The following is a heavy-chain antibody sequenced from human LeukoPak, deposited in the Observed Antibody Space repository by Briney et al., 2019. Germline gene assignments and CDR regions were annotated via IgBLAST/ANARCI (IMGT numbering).Heavy chain of an antibody. CDR3: ARVQQWELPAGYFDY. CDR2: IYYSGST. Sequence: SETLSLTCTVSGGSISSGDYYWSWIRQPPGKGLEWIGYIYYSGSTYYNPSLKSRVTISVDTSKNQFSLKLSSVTAADTAVYYCARVQQWELPAGYFDYWGQGTLVTVSS. J-gene: IGHJ4*02. V-gene: IGHV4-30-4*01. D-gene: IGHD1-26*01. CDR1: GGSISSGDYY.